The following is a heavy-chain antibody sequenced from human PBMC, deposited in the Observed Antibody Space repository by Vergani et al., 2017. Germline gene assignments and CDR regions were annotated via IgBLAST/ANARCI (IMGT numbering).Heavy chain of an antibody. Sequence: QLQLQESGPGLVKPSETLSLTCTVSGGSISSSSYYWGWIRQPPGKGLEWIGSIYYSGSTYYNPSLKSRVTISVDTSKNQFSLKLSSVTAADTAVYYCARGTYYDYVWGSYRYKNWFDPWGQGTLVTVSS. D-gene: IGHD3-16*02. V-gene: IGHV4-39*07. J-gene: IGHJ5*02. CDR2: IYYSGST. CDR1: GGSISSSSYY. CDR3: ARGTYYDYVWGSYRYKNWFDP.